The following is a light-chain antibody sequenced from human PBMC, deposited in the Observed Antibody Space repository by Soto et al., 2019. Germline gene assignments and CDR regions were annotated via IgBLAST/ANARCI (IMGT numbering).Light chain of an antibody. CDR1: SGDVGGYNY. CDR3: CSYTSGRPLVV. Sequence: QSALTQPASVSGSPGQSITISCSGTSGDVGGYNYVSWYQHHPGKAPKLIIYDVTYRPSGVSDRFSGSKSGNMASLAISWLQAEDEAAYYCCSYTSGRPLVVFGGGTKLTVL. V-gene: IGLV2-14*03. J-gene: IGLJ2*01. CDR2: DVT.